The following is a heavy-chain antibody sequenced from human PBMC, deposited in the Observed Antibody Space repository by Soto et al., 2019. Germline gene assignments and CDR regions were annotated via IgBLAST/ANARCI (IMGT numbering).Heavy chain of an antibody. Sequence: ASVKVSCKASGYTFTDYYMHWVRQAPGQGLEWMGWINPNSGGTNYAQKFQGRVTMTRDTSISTAYMELKRLRSDDTAVYYCARDKSPSSGWPGMDVWGQGTTVTVYS. CDR1: GYTFTDYY. D-gene: IGHD6-19*01. V-gene: IGHV1-2*02. CDR2: INPNSGGT. J-gene: IGHJ6*02. CDR3: ARDKSPSSGWPGMDV.